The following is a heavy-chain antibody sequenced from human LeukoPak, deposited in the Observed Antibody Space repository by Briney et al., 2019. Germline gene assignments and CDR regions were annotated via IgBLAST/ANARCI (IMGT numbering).Heavy chain of an antibody. CDR1: GGTFSSYA. V-gene: IGHV1-69*04. CDR3: ARDKVGAPGPFDY. J-gene: IGHJ4*02. Sequence: SVKVSCKASGGTFSSYAISWVRQAPGQGLEWMGRIIPILGIANYAQKFQGRVTITADKSTSTAYMELSSLRSEDTAVYYCARDKVGAPGPFDYWGQGTLVTVSS. D-gene: IGHD1-26*01. CDR2: IIPILGIA.